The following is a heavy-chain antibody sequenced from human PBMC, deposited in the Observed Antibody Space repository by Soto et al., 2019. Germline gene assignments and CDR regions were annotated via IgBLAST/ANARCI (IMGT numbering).Heavy chain of an antibody. CDR3: ARLDDYGDG. Sequence: QVQLVQSGAEVKKPGSSVKVSCKASGGTFSSYAISWVRQATGQGLEWMGWMNPNSGNTGYAQKFQGRVTMTRNTSISTAYMELSSLRSEDTAVYYCARLDDYGDGWGQGTLVTVSS. CDR2: MNPNSGNT. CDR1: GGTFSSYA. V-gene: IGHV1-8*02. J-gene: IGHJ4*02.